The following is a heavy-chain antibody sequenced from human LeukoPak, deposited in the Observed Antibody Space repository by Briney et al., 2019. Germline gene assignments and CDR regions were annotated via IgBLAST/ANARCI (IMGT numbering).Heavy chain of an antibody. V-gene: IGHV3-7*01. CDR1: GFTFNSYW. J-gene: IGHJ4*02. CDR2: IKQDGSEK. Sequence: GGSLRLSCAASGFTFNSYWMSWVRQAPGKGQEWVANIKQDGSEKYYVDSEKGRFTISRDNAKNSLYLQMNSLRAEDTAVYYCASPAIAAAGKNYCGQGTLVTVSS. CDR3: ASPAIAAAGKNY. D-gene: IGHD6-13*01.